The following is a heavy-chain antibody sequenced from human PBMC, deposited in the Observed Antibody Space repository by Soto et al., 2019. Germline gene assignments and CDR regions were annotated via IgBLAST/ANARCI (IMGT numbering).Heavy chain of an antibody. J-gene: IGHJ4*02. V-gene: IGHV1-2*04. CDR2: INPNSGGT. CDR1: GYTFTGYY. CDR3: ARGGGYYYGSGSYYRQYYFDY. Sequence: QVQLVQSGAEVKKPGASVKVSCKASGYTFTGYYMHWVRQAPGQGLEWMGWINPNSGGTNYAQKFQGWDTMTRDTSISTAYMELSSLRSDDTAVYYCARGGGYYYGSGSYYRQYYFDYWGQGTLVTVSS. D-gene: IGHD3-10*01.